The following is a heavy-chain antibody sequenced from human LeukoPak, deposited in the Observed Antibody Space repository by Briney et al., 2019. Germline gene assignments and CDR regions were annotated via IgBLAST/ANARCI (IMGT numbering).Heavy chain of an antibody. CDR2: IYTSGRT. Sequence: SETLSLTCTVSGGSMSSDYWSCIRQPAGKGLEWVGLIYTSGRTNYNPSLKSRLTMSVDTSKSQFSLKLNSVTAADTAVYYCASDFTYWGQGTLVTVSS. CDR1: GGSMSSDY. V-gene: IGHV4-4*07. J-gene: IGHJ4*02. CDR3: ASDFTY.